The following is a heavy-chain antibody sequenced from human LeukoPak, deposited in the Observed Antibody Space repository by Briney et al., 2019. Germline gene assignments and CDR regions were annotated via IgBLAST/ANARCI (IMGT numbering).Heavy chain of an antibody. CDR3: AKVPWEFHYFDY. D-gene: IGHD1-26*01. CDR2: ISGSGGST. V-gene: IGHV3-23*01. CDR1: GFTFSSYA. J-gene: IGHJ4*02. Sequence: GGSLRLSCAASGFTFSSYAMSWVRQAPGKGLEWVSAISGSGGSTYYADSVKGRFTLSRDNSNNTLYLQINSLRAEDTAVYYCAKVPWEFHYFDYWGQGTLVTVSS.